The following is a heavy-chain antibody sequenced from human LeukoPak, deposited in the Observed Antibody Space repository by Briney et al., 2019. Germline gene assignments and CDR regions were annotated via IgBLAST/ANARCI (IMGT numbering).Heavy chain of an antibody. CDR3: ARRVYDYFDY. J-gene: IGHJ4*02. CDR2: ISGSGGST. Sequence: GGSLRLSCAASKFTFSSFSMSWVRQAPGKGLEWVSAISGSGGSTYYADSVKGRFTISRDNSKNTLYLQMNSLRAEDTAVYYCARRVYDYFDYWGQGTLVTVSS. V-gene: IGHV3-23*01. D-gene: IGHD5/OR15-5a*01. CDR1: KFTFSSFS.